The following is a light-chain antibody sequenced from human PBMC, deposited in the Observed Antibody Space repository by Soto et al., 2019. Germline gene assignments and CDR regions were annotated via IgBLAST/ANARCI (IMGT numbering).Light chain of an antibody. V-gene: IGKV1-39*01. CDR3: QQSYSSPPLT. CDR1: QSISSY. Sequence: DIQMTQSPSSLSASVGDRVTITCRASQSISSYLNWYQQKPGKAPKLLIYAASSLQSGVPSRFSGSGYGTDFTLTISSLQPEDVAYYYCQQSYSSPPLTFGGGTKVEIK. CDR2: AAS. J-gene: IGKJ4*01.